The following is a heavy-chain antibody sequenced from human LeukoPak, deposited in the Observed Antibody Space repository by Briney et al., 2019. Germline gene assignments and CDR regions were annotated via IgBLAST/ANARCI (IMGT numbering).Heavy chain of an antibody. CDR2: INSIRTV. CDR1: GFTFSPYS. V-gene: IGHV3-48*01. J-gene: IGHJ4*02. D-gene: IGHD6-19*01. CDR3: ARSVEGSFDY. Sequence: PGGSLRLSCAASGFTFSPYSINWIRRAPGKGLEWISYINSIRTVYYADSVEGRFTISRDNAKNSVYLQLNSLRVEDTAVYYCARSVEGSFDYWGQGTLVTVSS.